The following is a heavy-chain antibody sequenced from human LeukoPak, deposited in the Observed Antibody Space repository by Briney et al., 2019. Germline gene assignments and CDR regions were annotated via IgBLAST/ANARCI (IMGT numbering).Heavy chain of an antibody. CDR3: ARDSGTSCYDY. J-gene: IGHJ4*02. CDR1: GFTFSTYS. D-gene: IGHD2-2*01. V-gene: IGHV3-21*01. Sequence: GGSLRLSCAASGFTFSTYSMNWVRQAPGKGLEWVSSITSSSGYIHYADSVKGRFTISRDNAKNSLYLQTNSLRAEDTAVYYCARDSGTSCYDYWGQGTLVTVSS. CDR2: ITSSSGYI.